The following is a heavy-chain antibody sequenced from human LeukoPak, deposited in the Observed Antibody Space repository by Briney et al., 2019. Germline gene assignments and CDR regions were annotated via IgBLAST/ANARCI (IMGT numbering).Heavy chain of an antibody. CDR1: GYTLTELS. Sequence: ASVKVSCKVSGYTLTELSMHWVRQAPGKGLEWMGGFDPEDGETIYAQKFQGRVTMTEDPSTDTAYMELSSLRSEDTAVYYCATGYCANGVCYFSNWFDPWGQGTLVTVSS. D-gene: IGHD2-8*01. CDR2: FDPEDGET. V-gene: IGHV1-24*01. J-gene: IGHJ5*02. CDR3: ATGYCANGVCYFSNWFDP.